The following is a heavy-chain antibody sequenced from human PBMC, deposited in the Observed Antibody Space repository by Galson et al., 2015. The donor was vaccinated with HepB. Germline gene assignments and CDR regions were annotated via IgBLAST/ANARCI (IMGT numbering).Heavy chain of an antibody. CDR3: ARYYLGRIAAAFDY. CDR1: GGTFSSYA. J-gene: IGHJ4*02. CDR2: IIAYNGNT. D-gene: IGHD6-13*01. V-gene: IGHV1-18*01. Sequence: SVKVSCKASGGTFSSYAISWVRQAPGQGLEWMGGIIAYNGNTNYAQKLQGRVTMTTDTSTSTAYMELRSLRSDDTAVYYCARYYLGRIAAAFDYWGQGTLVTVSS.